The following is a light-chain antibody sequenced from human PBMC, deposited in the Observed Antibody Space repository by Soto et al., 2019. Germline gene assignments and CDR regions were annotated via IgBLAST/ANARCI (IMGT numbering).Light chain of an antibody. V-gene: IGKV1-13*02. CDR2: DAS. CDR1: QGIRND. J-gene: IGKJ1*01. Sequence: AIQLTQSPSSLSASVGDRVTITCRASQGIRNDLGWYQQKPGKAPKLLMYDASSLESGVPSRFSGSGSGTEFTLTISSLQPDDFATYYCQQYGTYLWTFGQGTKVDIK. CDR3: QQYGTYLWT.